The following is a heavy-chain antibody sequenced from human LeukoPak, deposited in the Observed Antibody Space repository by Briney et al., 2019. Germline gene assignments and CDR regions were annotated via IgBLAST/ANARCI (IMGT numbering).Heavy chain of an antibody. D-gene: IGHD2-21*02. CDR1: GFTFSSYG. J-gene: IGHJ6*03. V-gene: IGHV3-30*18. Sequence: GGSLRLSCAASGFTFSSYGMHWVRQAPGKGLEWVAVISYDGSNKYYADSVKGRFTISRDNSKNTLYLQMSSLRAEDTAVYYCAKGVTDNYYYYYMDVWGKGTTVTVSS. CDR3: AKGVTDNYYYYYMDV. CDR2: ISYDGSNK.